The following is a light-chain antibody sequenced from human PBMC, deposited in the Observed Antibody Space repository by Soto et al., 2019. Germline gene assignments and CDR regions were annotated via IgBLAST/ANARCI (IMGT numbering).Light chain of an antibody. CDR2: EVS. Sequence: QSALTQPPSLSGSPGQSVTISCTGTSSDVGSYNRVSWYQQPPGTAPKLMISEVSNRPSGVPDRFSGSKSGNTASLTISGLQAEDEADYYCSSYTSSSTYVFGTGTKLTVL. J-gene: IGLJ1*01. CDR1: SSDVGSYNR. CDR3: SSYTSSSTYV. V-gene: IGLV2-18*02.